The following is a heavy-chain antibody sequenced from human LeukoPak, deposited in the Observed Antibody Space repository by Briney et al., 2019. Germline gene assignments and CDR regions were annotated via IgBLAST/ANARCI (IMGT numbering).Heavy chain of an antibody. V-gene: IGHV3-74*01. D-gene: IGHD3-10*01. CDR1: GFTFSSYW. J-gene: IGHJ6*03. CDR2: INSDGSST. Sequence: GGSLRLSCAASGFTFSSYWMHWVRQAPGKGLVWVSRINSDGSSTSYADSVKGRFTISRDNAKNTLYLQMNSLRAEDTAVYYCARDLYGSGSYYRHIEYYYYYMDVWGKGTTVTVSS. CDR3: ARDLYGSGSYYRHIEYYYYYMDV.